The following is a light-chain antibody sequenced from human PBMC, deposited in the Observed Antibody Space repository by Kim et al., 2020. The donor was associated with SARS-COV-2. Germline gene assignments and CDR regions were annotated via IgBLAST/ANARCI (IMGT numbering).Light chain of an antibody. CDR3: QAWDSSTVV. Sequence: MAPEQTATITCSGDKLGDKYACWYQQKPGQPPVLVIYQDSKRPSGIPERFSGSNSGNTATLTISGTQAMDEADYYCQAWDSSTVVFGGGTQLTVL. V-gene: IGLV3-1*01. CDR2: QDS. J-gene: IGLJ2*01. CDR1: KLGDKY.